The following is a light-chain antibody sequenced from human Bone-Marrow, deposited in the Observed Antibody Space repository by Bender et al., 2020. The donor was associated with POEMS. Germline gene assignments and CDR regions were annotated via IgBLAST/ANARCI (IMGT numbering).Light chain of an antibody. J-gene: IGLJ2*01. V-gene: IGLV2-8*01. CDR2: EVS. CDR1: SRDVGRYNY. CDR3: AAYTGTTVV. Sequence: QSALTQPPSASGSPGQSVTISCSGTSRDVGRYNYVSWYQQHPGKAPKLMISEVSKRPSGVSNRFSGSKSGNTASLTISGLQADDEADYYCAAYTGTTVVFGGGTKLTVL.